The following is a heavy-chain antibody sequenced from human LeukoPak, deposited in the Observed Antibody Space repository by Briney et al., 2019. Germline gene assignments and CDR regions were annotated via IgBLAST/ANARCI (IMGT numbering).Heavy chain of an antibody. D-gene: IGHD3-22*01. CDR1: GFTFSSYG. CDR2: ISYDGSNK. Sequence: GGSLRLSCAASGFTFSSYGMHWVRQAPGKGLEWVAVISYDGSNKYYADSVKGRFTISRDNSKNTLYLQMNSLRAEDTAVYYCAKVIPINYYDSSGYYSDNAFDIWGQGTMVTVSS. CDR3: AKVIPINYYDSSGYYSDNAFDI. V-gene: IGHV3-30*18. J-gene: IGHJ3*02.